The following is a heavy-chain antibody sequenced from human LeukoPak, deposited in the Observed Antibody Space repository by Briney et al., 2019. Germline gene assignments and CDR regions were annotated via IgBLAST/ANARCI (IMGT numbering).Heavy chain of an antibody. CDR2: IGTSGNTM. V-gene: IGHV3-48*03. CDR3: ARCTTGKTFGSLREIKKSREIDF. CDR1: GFTFSSYE. D-gene: IGHD1-1*01. J-gene: IGHJ4*02. Sequence: GGSLRLSCAASGFTFSSYEMHWVRQAPGKGLEWISYIGTSGNTMYHADSVKGRFTISRDNAKNSLFLQMDSLRGEDTAVYYCARCTTGKTFGSLREIKKSREIDFWGQGTLVTVSS.